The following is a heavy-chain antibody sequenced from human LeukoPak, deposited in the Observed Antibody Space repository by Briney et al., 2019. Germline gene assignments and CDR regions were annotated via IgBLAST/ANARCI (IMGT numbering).Heavy chain of an antibody. CDR2: IYHSGST. D-gene: IGHD2-2*01. V-gene: IGHV4-38-2*02. CDR1: DNSIGSGYY. Sequence: SETLSLTCTVSDNSIGSGYYWGWIRQPPGKGLEWIGSIYHSGSTYYNPSLKSRVTISVDTSKNQFSLKLTSVTAADTAVYYCARHTSSTDYYSAFDIWGQGTMVTVSS. CDR3: ARHTSSTDYYSAFDI. J-gene: IGHJ3*02.